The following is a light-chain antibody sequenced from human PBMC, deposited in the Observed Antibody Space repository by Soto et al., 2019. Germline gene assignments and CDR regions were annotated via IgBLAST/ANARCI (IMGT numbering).Light chain of an antibody. CDR1: SSDLGSNP. Sequence: QSVLTQPPSASGTPGQRVAISCSGGSSDLGSNPVNWYLHLPGAAPKLLIYRDNQRPSGVPDRFSGSKAGTSASLTISGLQSEDEADYFCSAWDDNIYGPVFGGGTKLTVL. CDR2: RDN. CDR3: SAWDDNIYGPV. J-gene: IGLJ2*01. V-gene: IGLV1-44*01.